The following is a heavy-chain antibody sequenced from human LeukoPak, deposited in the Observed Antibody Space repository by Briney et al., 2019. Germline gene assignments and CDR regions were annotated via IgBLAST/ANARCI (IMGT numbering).Heavy chain of an antibody. CDR2: ISTGTSHT. CDR3: AREGTVTTGYGMDV. CDR1: GFPFNSYA. D-gene: IGHD4-17*01. V-gene: IGHV3-21*01. Sequence: GRSLRLSCAASGFPFNSYALNWVRQAPGRGLEWLSSISTGTSHTYYVDSVKGRSTISRDNAKNSLYLQMNSLGAEDTAVYYCAREGTVTTGYGMDVWGQGTTVTVSS. J-gene: IGHJ6*02.